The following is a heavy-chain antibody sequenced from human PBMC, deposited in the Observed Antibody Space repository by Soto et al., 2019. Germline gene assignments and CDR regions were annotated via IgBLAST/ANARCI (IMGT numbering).Heavy chain of an antibody. Sequence: QVQLQESGPGLVKLSETLSLTCTVSGASISSYYWLWIRQPPGKGLEWIGYIYYSGSTNYNPSLKSRVTISADTSKNRFSLNLSSVTVADTAEYYCARARKGVGAATYYFDFWGQGTLVTVSS. CDR3: ARARKGVGAATYYFDF. CDR2: IYYSGST. D-gene: IGHD2-15*01. J-gene: IGHJ4*02. CDR1: GASISSYY. V-gene: IGHV4-59*01.